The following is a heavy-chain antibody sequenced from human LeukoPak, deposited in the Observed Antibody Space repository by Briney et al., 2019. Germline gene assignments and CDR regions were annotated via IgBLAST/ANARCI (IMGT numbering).Heavy chain of an antibody. D-gene: IGHD3-9*01. Sequence: SETLSLTCTVSGGSISSSSHYWGWIRQPPGKGLEWIGSMYYRGSTYHNPSLKSRVTISVDTSKNQFSLKLSSVTAADTAVYYCARGTSTAYFQLYFASWGQGTLVTVSS. CDR2: MYYRGST. V-gene: IGHV4-39*07. CDR3: ARGTSTAYFQLYFAS. CDR1: GGSISSSSHY. J-gene: IGHJ4*02.